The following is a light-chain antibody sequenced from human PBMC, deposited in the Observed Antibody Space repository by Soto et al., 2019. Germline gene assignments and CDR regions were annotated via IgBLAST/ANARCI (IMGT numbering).Light chain of an antibody. Sequence: QSVLTQPPSVSGAPGQRVTISCTGSSSNIGAGYDVHWYQQLPGTTPKLLIYGSSVRPSGVPDRFSGSRSGTSASLAITGLQTEDEADYYCQSFDNSLSGWLVGGGTKLTVL. J-gene: IGLJ2*01. V-gene: IGLV1-40*01. CDR2: GSS. CDR1: SSNIGAGYD. CDR3: QSFDNSLSGWL.